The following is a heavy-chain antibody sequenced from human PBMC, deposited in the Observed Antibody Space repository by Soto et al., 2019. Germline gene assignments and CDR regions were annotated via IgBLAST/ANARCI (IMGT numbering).Heavy chain of an antibody. D-gene: IGHD5-12*01. CDR2: ISGSGGST. CDR1: GFTFSNYA. Sequence: EVQLLESGGGLIQPGGSLRLSCAASGFTFSNYAVTWDRQAPGKDLEWVSTISGSGGSTYYADSVKGRFTISRDNSKNTLYLQMNSLRAEDTAVYYCAKDQGRSWYEIDYWGQGTLVTVSS. V-gene: IGHV3-23*01. J-gene: IGHJ4*02. CDR3: AKDQGRSWYEIDY.